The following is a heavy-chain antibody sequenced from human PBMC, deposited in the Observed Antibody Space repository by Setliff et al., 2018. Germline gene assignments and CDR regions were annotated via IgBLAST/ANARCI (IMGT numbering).Heavy chain of an antibody. CDR1: GFTFSSYW. Sequence: GGSLRLSCAASGFTFSSYWMSWVRQAPGKGLEWVANINQDGSEKYYVDSVRGRFTISRDNAKNSPYLQMNSLRADDAAVYFCARDSSGSYYNVYYYYYYYMDVWGKGTTVTVSS. D-gene: IGHD3-10*01. V-gene: IGHV3-7*01. CDR3: ARDSSGSYYNVYYYYYYYMDV. CDR2: INQDGSEK. J-gene: IGHJ6*03.